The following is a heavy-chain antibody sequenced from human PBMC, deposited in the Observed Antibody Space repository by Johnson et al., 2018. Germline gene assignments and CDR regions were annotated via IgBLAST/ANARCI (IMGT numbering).Heavy chain of an antibody. CDR1: GFTFSSYA. J-gene: IGHJ1*01. V-gene: IGHV3-7*01. CDR2: IKQDGSEK. CDR3: AKDWEIAAVGTGGYFHH. D-gene: IGHD6-13*01. Sequence: EVQLLESGGVVVQPGGSLRLSCAASGFTFSSYAMSWVRQAPGKGLEWVANIKQDGSEKYYVDSVKGRFTISRDNAKNSLYLQMNSLRAEDTAVDYCAKDWEIAAVGTGGYFHHWGQGTLVTVSS.